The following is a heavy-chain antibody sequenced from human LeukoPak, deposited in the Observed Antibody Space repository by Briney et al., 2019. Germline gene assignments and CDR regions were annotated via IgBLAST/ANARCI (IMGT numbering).Heavy chain of an antibody. V-gene: IGHV3-33*01. D-gene: IGHD1-26*01. Sequence: PGGSLRLSCAASGFTFSSYGMHWVRQAPGKGLEWVAVIWYDGSNKYYADSVKGRFTISRDRSKNTLYLQMNSLRAEDTAVYYCARDTRVGATCYFDYWGQGTLVTVSS. CDR3: ARDTRVGATCYFDY. CDR2: IWYDGSNK. CDR1: GFTFSSYG. J-gene: IGHJ4*02.